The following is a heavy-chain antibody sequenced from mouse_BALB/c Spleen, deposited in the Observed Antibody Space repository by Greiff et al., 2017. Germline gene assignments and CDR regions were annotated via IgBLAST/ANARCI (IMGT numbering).Heavy chain of an antibody. CDR2: ISSGSSTI. CDR3: ARGGRMMDY. V-gene: IGHV5-17*02. CDR1: GFTFSSFG. J-gene: IGHJ4*01. Sequence: EVMLVESGGGLVQPGGSRKLSCAASGFTFSSFGMHWVRQAPEKGLEWVAYISSGSSTIYYADTVKGRFTISRDNPKNTLFLQMTSLRSEDTAMYYCARGGRMMDYWGQGTSVTVSS.